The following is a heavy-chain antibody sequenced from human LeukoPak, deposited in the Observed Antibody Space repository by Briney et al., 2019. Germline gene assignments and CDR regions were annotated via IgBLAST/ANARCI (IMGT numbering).Heavy chain of an antibody. V-gene: IGHV4-39*01. Sequence: SETLSLTCTVSGGSISSSSYYWGWIRQAPGKGLEWIGSIYYSGSTYYNPSLKRRVPISVATSKNQFSLKLSSVTAAGTAVYYCASHAAYRNVLLWFGELPDYWGQGTLVTVSS. J-gene: IGHJ4*02. CDR2: IYYSGST. CDR1: GGSISSSSYY. CDR3: ASHAAYRNVLLWFGELPDY. D-gene: IGHD3-10*01.